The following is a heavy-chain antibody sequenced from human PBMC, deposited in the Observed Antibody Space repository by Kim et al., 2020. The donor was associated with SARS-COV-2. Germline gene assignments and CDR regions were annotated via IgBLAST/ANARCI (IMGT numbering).Heavy chain of an antibody. D-gene: IGHD1-1*01. CDR3: AKVTTGYYFDY. Sequence: TYYADSVKGRFTISRDNSKNTLYLQMNSLRAEDTAVYYCAKVTTGYYFDYWGQGTLVTVSS. CDR2: T. V-gene: IGHV3-23*01. J-gene: IGHJ4*02.